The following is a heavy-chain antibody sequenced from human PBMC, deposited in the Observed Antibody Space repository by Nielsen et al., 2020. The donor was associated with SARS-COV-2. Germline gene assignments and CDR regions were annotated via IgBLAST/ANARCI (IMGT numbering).Heavy chain of an antibody. CDR1: GFTFSSYA. CDR3: ARDKDGDLHFDY. Sequence: GESLKISCAASGFTFSSYAMSWVRQAPGKGLEWVSAISGSGGSTYYADSVKGRFTISRDNSKNTLYLQMNSLRAEDTAVYYCARDKDGDLHFDYWGQGTLVTVSS. D-gene: IGHD4-17*01. V-gene: IGHV3-23*01. J-gene: IGHJ4*02. CDR2: ISGSGGST.